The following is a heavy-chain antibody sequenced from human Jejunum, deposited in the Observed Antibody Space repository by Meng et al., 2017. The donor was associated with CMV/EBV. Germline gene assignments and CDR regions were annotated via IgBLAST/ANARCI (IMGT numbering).Heavy chain of an antibody. Sequence: SGYTFTNYAIHWVRQAPGQRLEWVGWSNAGNGNTKHSQEFQIRVTITRDTSASTAYMDLSSLRFEDTAIYYCMRGAGAGGRVWFDPWGQGTLVTVSS. CDR3: MRGAGAGGRVWFDP. D-gene: IGHD6-13*01. CDR1: GYTFTNYA. J-gene: IGHJ5*02. V-gene: IGHV1-3*02. CDR2: SNAGNGNT.